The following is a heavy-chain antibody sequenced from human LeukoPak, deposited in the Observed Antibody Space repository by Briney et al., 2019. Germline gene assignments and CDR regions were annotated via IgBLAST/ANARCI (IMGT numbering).Heavy chain of an antibody. D-gene: IGHD6-19*01. V-gene: IGHV4-30-4*01. J-gene: IGHJ1*01. CDR1: GGSISSGDYY. Sequence: SETLSLTCTVSGGSISSGDYYWSWIRQPPGKGLEWIGYIYYSGSTYYNPSLKSRVTISVDTSKNQFSLKLSSVTAADTAVYYCARNGYSSGWYAEYFQHWGQGTLVTVSS. CDR3: ARNGYSSGWYAEYFQH. CDR2: IYYSGST.